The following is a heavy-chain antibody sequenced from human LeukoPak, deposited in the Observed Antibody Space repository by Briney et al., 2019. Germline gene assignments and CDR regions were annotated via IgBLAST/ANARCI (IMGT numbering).Heavy chain of an antibody. V-gene: IGHV3-66*01. D-gene: IGHD1-26*01. CDR2: VYSGDRT. CDR1: GFTVNSNY. Sequence: PGGSLRLSCAASGFTVNSNYMSWLRQAPGKGLEWVSVVYSGDRTYYADSVKGRFIISRDDSTNALYLLMNSLKAEDTAVYYCARGYLSDYWGQGTLVTVSS. J-gene: IGHJ4*02. CDR3: ARGYLSDY.